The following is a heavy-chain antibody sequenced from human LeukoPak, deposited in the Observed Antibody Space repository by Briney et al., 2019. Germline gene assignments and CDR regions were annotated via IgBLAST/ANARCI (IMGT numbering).Heavy chain of an antibody. J-gene: IGHJ4*02. CDR1: GGSISSGGYY. Sequence: SQTLSLTCTVSGGSISSGGYYWSWIRQPPGKGLEWIGYIYYSGSTNYNPSLKSRVTISVDTSKNQFSLKLSSVTAADTAVYYCARGRRDGYNPPTYWGQGTLVTVSS. CDR2: IYYSGST. CDR3: ARGRRDGYNPPTY. D-gene: IGHD5-12*01. V-gene: IGHV4-61*08.